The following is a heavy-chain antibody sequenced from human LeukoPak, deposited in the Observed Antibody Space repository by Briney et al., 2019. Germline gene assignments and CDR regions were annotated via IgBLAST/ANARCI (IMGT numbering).Heavy chain of an antibody. CDR1: GFTFSDYY. CDR3: ARLAYYYDSSGYYYDNGGDAFDF. J-gene: IGHJ3*01. Sequence: GGSLRLSCAASGFTFSDYYMSWIRQAPGKGLEWVSYISSSGSTIYYADSVKGRFTISRDNAKNSLYLQMNSLRAEDTAVYYCARLAYYYDSSGYYYDNGGDAFDFWGQGTMVTVSS. D-gene: IGHD3-22*01. CDR2: ISSSGSTI. V-gene: IGHV3-11*01.